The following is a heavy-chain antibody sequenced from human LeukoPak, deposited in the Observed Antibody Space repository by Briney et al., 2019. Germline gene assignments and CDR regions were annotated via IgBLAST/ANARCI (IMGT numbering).Heavy chain of an antibody. Sequence: SETLSLTCTVSGGSISSYYWSWIRQPPGKGLEWMGYIYYSGSTNYNPSLKSRVTISVDTSKNQFSLKLRSVTAADTAVYYCARCRRAYYDSSGYYYDNWGQGTLVTVSS. D-gene: IGHD3-22*01. V-gene: IGHV4-59*01. CDR2: IYYSGST. CDR1: GGSISSYY. J-gene: IGHJ4*02. CDR3: ARCRRAYYDSSGYYYDN.